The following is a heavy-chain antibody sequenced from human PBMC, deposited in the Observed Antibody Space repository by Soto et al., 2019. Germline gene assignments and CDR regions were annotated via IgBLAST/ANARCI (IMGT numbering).Heavy chain of an antibody. V-gene: IGHV4-38-2*01. Sequence: ASETLSLTCAVSGYSISSGYYWGWIRQPPGKGLEWIGSIYHSGSTYYNPSLKSRVTISVDTSKNQFSLKLSSVTAADTAVYYCARFSYGDQCFDYWGQGTLVTVSS. J-gene: IGHJ4*02. CDR1: GYSISSGYY. CDR2: IYHSGST. D-gene: IGHD4-17*01. CDR3: ARFSYGDQCFDY.